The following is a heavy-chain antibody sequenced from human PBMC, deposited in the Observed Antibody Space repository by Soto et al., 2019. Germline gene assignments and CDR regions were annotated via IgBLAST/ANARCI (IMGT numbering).Heavy chain of an antibody. CDR3: ARGGLTWGDY. CDR1: GGSISSTNW. V-gene: IGHV4-4*02. D-gene: IGHD7-27*01. Sequence: QVQLQESGPGLVKPSGTLSLTCVVSGGSISSTNWWSWVRQPPGKGLEWIGEIYHSGSTNYSPSLNGRVTMSVAKSINQFSLTLSSVPAADTAVYYCARGGLTWGDYWGQGTLVTVSS. CDR2: IYHSGST. J-gene: IGHJ4*02.